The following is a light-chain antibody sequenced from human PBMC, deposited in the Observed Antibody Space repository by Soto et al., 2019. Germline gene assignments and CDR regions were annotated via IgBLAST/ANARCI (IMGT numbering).Light chain of an antibody. CDR3: QQCNRYPIT. CDR2: DDS. CDR1: QSISSW. V-gene: IGKV1-5*01. J-gene: IGKJ5*01. Sequence: DIQMTQSPSSLSASVGDRVTITCRASQSISSWLAWYQQKTGKAPKLLIYDDSSLESGVPSRFSGCGSGTEFTLTISSLQNDDSATYYCQQCNRYPITFGQGTRLENK.